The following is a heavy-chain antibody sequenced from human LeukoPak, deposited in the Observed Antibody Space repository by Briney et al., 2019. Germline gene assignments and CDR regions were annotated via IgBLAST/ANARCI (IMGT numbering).Heavy chain of an antibody. CDR2: IYYSGST. CDR3: ARGYSGSDYHYYYYMDV. V-gene: IGHV4-59*01. Sequence: SETLSLTCTVSGGSISSYYWSWIRQPPGKGLEWIGYIYYSGSTNYNPSLKSRVTISVDTSKNQFSLKLSSVTAADTAVYYCARGYSGSDYHYYYYMDVWGKGTTVTVSS. CDR1: GGSISSYY. J-gene: IGHJ6*03. D-gene: IGHD1-26*01.